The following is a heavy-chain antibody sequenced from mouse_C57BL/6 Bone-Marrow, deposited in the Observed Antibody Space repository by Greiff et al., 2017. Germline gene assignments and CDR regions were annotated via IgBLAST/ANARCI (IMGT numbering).Heavy chain of an antibody. D-gene: IGHD2-2*01. CDR2: IYPGDGDT. J-gene: IGHJ1*03. CDR3: ARGGYDWYFDV. Sequence: VQLQQSGAELVKPGASVKISCKASGYAFSSYWMNWVKQRPGKGLEWIGQIYPGDGDTNYNGKFKGKATLTADKSSSTAYMQRSSLTSEDSAVYFCARGGYDWYFDVWGTGTTVTVSS. CDR1: GYAFSSYW. V-gene: IGHV1-80*01.